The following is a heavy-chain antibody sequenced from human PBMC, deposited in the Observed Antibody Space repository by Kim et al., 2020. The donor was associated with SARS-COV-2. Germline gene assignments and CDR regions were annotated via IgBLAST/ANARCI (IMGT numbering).Heavy chain of an antibody. D-gene: IGHD4-17*01. Sequence: FQGRVTSTADESTSTAYMELSSLRSEDTAVYYCARDQGPDYGDYVYAFDIWGQGTMVTVSS. J-gene: IGHJ3*02. CDR3: ARDQGPDYGDYVYAFDI. V-gene: IGHV1-69*01.